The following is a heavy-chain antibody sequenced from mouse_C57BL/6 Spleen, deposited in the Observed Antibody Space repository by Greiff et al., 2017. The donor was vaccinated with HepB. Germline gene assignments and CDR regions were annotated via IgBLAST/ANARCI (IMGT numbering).Heavy chain of an antibody. J-gene: IGHJ2*01. CDR1: GYSITSGYY. Sequence: DVQLQESGPGLVKPSQSLSLTCSVTGYSITSGYYWNWIRQFPGNKLEWMGYISYDGSNNYNPSLKHRISITRDTSKNQFFLKLNSVTTEDTATYYCASGPYYYGSPFDYWGQGTTLTVSS. V-gene: IGHV3-6*01. D-gene: IGHD1-1*01. CDR3: ASGPYYYGSPFDY. CDR2: ISYDGSN.